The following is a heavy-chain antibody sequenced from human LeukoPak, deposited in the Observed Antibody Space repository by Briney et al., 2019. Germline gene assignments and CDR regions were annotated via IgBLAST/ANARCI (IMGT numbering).Heavy chain of an antibody. J-gene: IGHJ4*02. D-gene: IGHD3-3*01. CDR1: GGSFSGYY. Sequence: SETLSLTCAVYGGSFSGYYWSWIRQPPGKGLEWIGEINHSGSTNYNPSLKSRVTISVDTSKNQFSLKLSSVTAADTAVYYCAXXAFLEWLPKYWGQGTLVTVSS. CDR3: AXXAFLEWLPKY. V-gene: IGHV4-34*01. CDR2: INHSGST.